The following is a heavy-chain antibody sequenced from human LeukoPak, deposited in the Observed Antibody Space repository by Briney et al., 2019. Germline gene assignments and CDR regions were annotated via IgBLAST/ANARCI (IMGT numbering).Heavy chain of an antibody. D-gene: IGHD2-2*01. J-gene: IGHJ5*02. V-gene: IGHV1-24*01. CDR3: ATPAATENWFDP. Sequence: ASVKVSCKVSGYTLTELSMHWVRQAPGKGLEWMGGFDPEDGETIYAQKFQGRATMTEDTSTDTAYMELSSLRSEDTAVYYCATPAATENWFDPWGQGTLVTVSS. CDR2: FDPEDGET. CDR1: GYTLTELS.